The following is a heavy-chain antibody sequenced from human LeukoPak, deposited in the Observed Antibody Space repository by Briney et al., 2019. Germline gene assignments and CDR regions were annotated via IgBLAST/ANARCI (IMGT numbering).Heavy chain of an antibody. CDR3: ARKMSGNWFDP. Sequence: ASVKVSCKASGYTFTGYYMHWVRQAPGQGLEWMGWISAYNGNTNYAQKLQGRVTMTTDTSTSTAYMELRSLRSDDTAVYYCARKMSGNWFDPWGQGTLVTVSS. J-gene: IGHJ5*02. CDR2: ISAYNGNT. CDR1: GYTFTGYY. V-gene: IGHV1-18*04. D-gene: IGHD1-14*01.